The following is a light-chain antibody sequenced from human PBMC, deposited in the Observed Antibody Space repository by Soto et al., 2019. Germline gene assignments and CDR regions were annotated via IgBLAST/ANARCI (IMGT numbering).Light chain of an antibody. CDR2: DAS. CDR1: QDISNY. V-gene: IGKV1-33*01. J-gene: IGKJ4*01. CDR3: QQYDSLPLT. Sequence: DIQMTQSPSSLSASVGDRVTITCQASQDISNYLNWYQQKPGKAPKLLIYDASNLETGVPSRFSGSGSGTDFTFTISSLQPEDFATYYGQQYDSLPLTFGGGTKVEIK.